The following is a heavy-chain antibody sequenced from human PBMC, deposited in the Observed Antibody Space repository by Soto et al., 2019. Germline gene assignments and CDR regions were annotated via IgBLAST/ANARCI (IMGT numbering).Heavy chain of an antibody. CDR2: INHSGST. V-gene: IGHV4-34*01. CDR1: GGSFSGYY. Sequence: SETLSLTCAVYGGSFSGYYWSWIRQPPGKGLEWIGEINHSGSTNYNPSLKSRVTISVDTSKNQFSLKLSSVTAADTAVYYCARSDFWSGPRQNWFDPWGQGTLVTVSS. J-gene: IGHJ5*02. CDR3: ARSDFWSGPRQNWFDP. D-gene: IGHD3-3*01.